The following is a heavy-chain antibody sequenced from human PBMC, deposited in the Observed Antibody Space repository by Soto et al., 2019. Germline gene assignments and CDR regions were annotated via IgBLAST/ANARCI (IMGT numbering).Heavy chain of an antibody. V-gene: IGHV3-33*01. D-gene: IGHD3-3*01. CDR3: ARDWGLEMATIFGLVPEKLNNWFDP. J-gene: IGHJ5*02. CDR2: IWYDGSNK. CDR1: GFTFSSYG. Sequence: GGSLRLSCAASGFTFSSYGMHWVRQAPGKGLEWVAVIWYDGSNKYYADSVKGRFTISRDNSKNTLYLQMNSLRAEDTAVYYCARDWGLEMATIFGLVPEKLNNWFDPWGQGTLVTVSS.